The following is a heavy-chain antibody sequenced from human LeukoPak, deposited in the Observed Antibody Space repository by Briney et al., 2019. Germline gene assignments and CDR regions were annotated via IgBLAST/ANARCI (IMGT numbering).Heavy chain of an antibody. CDR2: ISYDETDK. CDR3: ARGSLDGTYTFDI. J-gene: IGHJ3*02. Sequence: PGGSLRLSCAASGFTFNSYGMHWVRQAPGKGLEWVAVISYDETDKYYADSVKGRFTVSRDNSKNTLYLQMNSLRAEDTAVYYCARGSLDGTYTFDIWGQGAMVTVSS. CDR1: GFTFNSYG. D-gene: IGHD1-1*01. V-gene: IGHV3-30*03.